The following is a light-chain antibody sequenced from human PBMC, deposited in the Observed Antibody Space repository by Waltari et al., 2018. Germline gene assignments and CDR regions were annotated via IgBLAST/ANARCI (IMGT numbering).Light chain of an antibody. CDR2: DVS. CDR3: CSFTSRSTWV. V-gene: IGLV2-14*01. J-gene: IGLJ3*02. CDR1: SSDGGGYNY. Sequence: QSALTQPASVSGSPGQSITISCTGTSSDGGGYNYVSWYQQHPGKVPKLLIFDVSNRASGVSNRYSGSQSGNTASLTISGLQAEDESDYYCCSFTSRSTWVFGGGTKLTVL.